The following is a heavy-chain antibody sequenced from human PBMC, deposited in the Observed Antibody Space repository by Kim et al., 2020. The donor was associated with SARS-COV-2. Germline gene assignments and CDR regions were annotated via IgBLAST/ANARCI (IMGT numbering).Heavy chain of an antibody. D-gene: IGHD3-22*01. J-gene: IGHJ4*02. Sequence: GGSLRLSCAASGFTFSSYEMNWVRQAPGKGLEWVSYISSSGSTIYYADSVKGRFTISRDNAKNSLYLQMNSLRAEDTAVYYCARGPPQPDYYDSSGYYYLFDYWGQGTLVTVSS. V-gene: IGHV3-48*03. CDR2: ISSSGSTI. CDR3: ARGPPQPDYYDSSGYYYLFDY. CDR1: GFTFSSYE.